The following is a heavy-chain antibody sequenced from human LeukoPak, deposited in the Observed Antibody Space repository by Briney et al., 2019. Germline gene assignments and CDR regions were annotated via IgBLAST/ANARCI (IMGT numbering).Heavy chain of an antibody. CDR1: GYTFTSYG. CDR2: ISAYNGNT. Sequence: ASVKVSCKASGYTFTSYGISWVRQAPGQGLEWMGWISAYNGNTNYAQKLQGRVTMTTDTSTSTAYMELRSLRSDDTAVYYCASSSSGWYMMDYWGQGTLVTVSS. V-gene: IGHV1-18*01. D-gene: IGHD6-19*01. J-gene: IGHJ4*02. CDR3: ASSSSGWYMMDY.